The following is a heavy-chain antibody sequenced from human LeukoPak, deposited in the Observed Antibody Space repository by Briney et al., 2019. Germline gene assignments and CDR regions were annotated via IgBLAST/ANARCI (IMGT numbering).Heavy chain of an antibody. CDR3: ARSGYCSSSSCYPNYYGMDV. J-gene: IGHJ6*01. Sequence: SETLSLTCAVSGGSISSSNWWSWVRQPPGKGQERTAEIYHSGSTNYNPSLKSRVTISVDKSKNRFFLKLSSVTAADTAVYYCARSGYCSSSSCYPNYYGMDVCGEGGTVTVSS. CDR1: GGSISSSNW. D-gene: IGHD2-2*01. CDR2: IYHSGST. V-gene: IGHV4-4*02.